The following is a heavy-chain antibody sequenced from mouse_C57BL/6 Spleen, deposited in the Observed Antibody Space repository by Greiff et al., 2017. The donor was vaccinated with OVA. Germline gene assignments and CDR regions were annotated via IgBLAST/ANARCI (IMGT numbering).Heavy chain of an antibody. CDR2: IYPGDGDT. CDR3: ARSGVVAQYYYAMDY. Sequence: ESGAELVKPGASVKISCKASGYAFSSYWMNWVKQRPGKGLEWIGQIYPGDGDTNYNGKFKGKATLTADKSSSTAYMQLSSLTSEDSAVYFCARSGVVAQYYYAMDYWGQGTSVTVSS. V-gene: IGHV1-80*01. J-gene: IGHJ4*01. D-gene: IGHD1-1*01. CDR1: GYAFSSYW.